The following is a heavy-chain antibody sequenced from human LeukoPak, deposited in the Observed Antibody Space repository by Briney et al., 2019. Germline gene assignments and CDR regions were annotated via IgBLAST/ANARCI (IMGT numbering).Heavy chain of an antibody. V-gene: IGHV4-39*07. CDR1: RDSISSSTYY. Sequence: PSETLSLTCTVSRDSISSSTYYWGWIRQPPGKGLEWIGSIYYSGSTNYNPSLKSRVTISVNTSKNQFSLKLSSVTAADTAVYYCARLQSHPINDYGDYELGWWDYWGQGTLVTVSS. CDR3: ARLQSHPINDYGDYELGWWDY. D-gene: IGHD4-17*01. J-gene: IGHJ4*02. CDR2: IYYSGST.